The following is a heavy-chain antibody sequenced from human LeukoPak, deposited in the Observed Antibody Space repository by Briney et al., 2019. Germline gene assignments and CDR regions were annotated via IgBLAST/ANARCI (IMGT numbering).Heavy chain of an antibody. CDR3: ARVGIAAAAPPGHYYYYMDV. CDR2: IYTSGST. D-gene: IGHD6-13*01. J-gene: IGHJ6*03. V-gene: IGHV4-4*09. Sequence: PSETLSLTCTVSGGSISSYYWSWIRQPPGKGLEWIGYIYTSGSTNYNPSLKSRVTISVDTSKNQFSLKLSSVTAADTAVYYCARVGIAAAAPPGHYYYYMDVWGKGTTVTVSS. CDR1: GGSISSYY.